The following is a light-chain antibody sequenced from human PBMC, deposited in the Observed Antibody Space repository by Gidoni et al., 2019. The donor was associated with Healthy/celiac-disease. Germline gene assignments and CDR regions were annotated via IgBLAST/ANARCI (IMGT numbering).Light chain of an antibody. CDR3: QAYDSSLSGCYV. Sequence: QSVLTQPPSVSGAPGQRVTISCTGCRSSIGAGYDVHWYQLLPGTAPTLLIYGNSNRPSGVPDRFSGSKSGTSASLAITGLQAEDEAYYYCQAYDSSLSGCYVFGTGTKVTVL. V-gene: IGLV1-40*01. CDR1: RSSIGAGYD. CDR2: GNS. J-gene: IGLJ1*01.